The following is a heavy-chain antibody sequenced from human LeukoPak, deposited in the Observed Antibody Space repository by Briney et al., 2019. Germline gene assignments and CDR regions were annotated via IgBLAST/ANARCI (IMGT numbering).Heavy chain of an antibody. CDR2: ISSSGRTI. D-gene: IGHD3-10*02. V-gene: IGHV3-48*03. Sequence: GGSLRLSCAASGFTFSSYEMNWVRQAPGKGLEWVSYISSSGRTIYYADSVKGRFTISRDNAKNSLYLQMNSLRAEDTAVYYCAELGITMIGGVWGKGTTVTISS. CDR1: GFTFSSYE. J-gene: IGHJ6*04. CDR3: AELGITMIGGV.